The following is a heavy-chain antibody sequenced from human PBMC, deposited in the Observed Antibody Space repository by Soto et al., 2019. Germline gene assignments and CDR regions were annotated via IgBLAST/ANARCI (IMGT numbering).Heavy chain of an antibody. CDR1: GYTFINFD. D-gene: IGHD4-4*01. CDR3: ALAGYDSNYYAVTPLSAGHF. V-gene: IGHV1-8*02. Sequence: QVQLVQSGDEVKEPGASVRVSCEASGYTFINFDISWVRQAAGQGLEWLGWMNPGSGQTGYASKFQGRVAMTRDASTGTSHLELSSLTSDDTAVYYCALAGYDSNYYAVTPLSAGHFWGQGTLVTVSS. J-gene: IGHJ4*02. CDR2: MNPGSGQT.